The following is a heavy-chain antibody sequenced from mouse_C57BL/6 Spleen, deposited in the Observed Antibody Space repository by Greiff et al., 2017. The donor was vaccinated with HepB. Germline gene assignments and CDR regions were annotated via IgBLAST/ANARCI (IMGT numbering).Heavy chain of an antibody. CDR3: ARGSRQEGTWFAY. CDR2: ISSGSSTI. V-gene: IGHV5-17*01. D-gene: IGHD6-1*01. Sequence: EVQGVESGGGLVKPGGSLKLSCAASGFTFSDYGMHWVRQAPEKGLEWVAYISSGSSTIYYADTVKGRFTISRDNAKNTLFLQMTSLRSEDTAMYYCARGSRQEGTWFAYWGQGTLVTVSA. J-gene: IGHJ3*01. CDR1: GFTFSDYG.